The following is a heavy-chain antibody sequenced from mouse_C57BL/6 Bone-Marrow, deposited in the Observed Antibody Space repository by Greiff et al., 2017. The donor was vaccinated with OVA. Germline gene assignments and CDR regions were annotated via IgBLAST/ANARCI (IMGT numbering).Heavy chain of an antibody. CDR3: ASTFYGNSRYFDV. D-gene: IGHD2-10*01. CDR1: GFNIKDYY. J-gene: IGHJ1*03. V-gene: IGHV14-1*01. CDR2: IDPEDGET. Sequence: EVQLQQSGAELVRPGASVKLSCTASGFNIKDYYMHWVKQRPEQGLEWIGRIDPEDGETEYAPKFQGKATITADTSSNTAYLQLSSLTSEDTAVYYCASTFYGNSRYFDVGGRGTTVTVTA.